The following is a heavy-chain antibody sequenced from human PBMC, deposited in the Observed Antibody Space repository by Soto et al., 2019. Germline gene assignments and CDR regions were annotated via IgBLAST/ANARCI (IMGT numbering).Heavy chain of an antibody. J-gene: IGHJ4*02. CDR1: GFSFFNYG. CDR2: VPYDSSEK. Sequence: QVHVVESGGGVVQPGTSLRLSCTASGFSFFNYGFAWIRQAPGKGLEWVAVVPYDSSEKYYADSVKGRFTISRDNSKNTVYLQMDSLQHNDSALYYCGKAGGSELRYFDWPEVGVWGQGTLVTVSS. CDR3: GKAGGSELRYFDWPEVGV. V-gene: IGHV3-30*18. D-gene: IGHD3-9*01.